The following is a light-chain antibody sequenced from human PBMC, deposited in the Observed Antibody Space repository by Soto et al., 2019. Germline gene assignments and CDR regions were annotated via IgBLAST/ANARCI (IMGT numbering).Light chain of an antibody. CDR1: QRWRSN. J-gene: IGKJ1*01. V-gene: IGKV3-15*01. CDR2: GAS. Sequence: ETVMTQSPATLPVSPGERATLSCRASQRWRSNLAWYQQETGQAPRLLIYGASTRATGVPARFSGSGSGTEFTLTINSLQSEDFALYYCQEYDNWPLWTFGQGTKVDI. CDR3: QEYDNWPLWT.